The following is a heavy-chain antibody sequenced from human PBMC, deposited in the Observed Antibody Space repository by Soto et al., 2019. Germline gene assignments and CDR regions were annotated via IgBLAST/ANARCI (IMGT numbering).Heavy chain of an antibody. CDR3: AKPTYYYDSSGYSPSAFDI. J-gene: IGHJ3*02. Sequence: PGESLKISCKGSGYSFTSYWIGWVRQMPGKGLEWMGIIYPGDSDTRYSPSFQGQVTISADKSISTAYLQWSSLKASDTAMYYCAKPTYYYDSSGYSPSAFDIWGQGTMVTVSS. D-gene: IGHD3-22*01. V-gene: IGHV5-51*01. CDR1: GYSFTSYW. CDR2: IYPGDSDT.